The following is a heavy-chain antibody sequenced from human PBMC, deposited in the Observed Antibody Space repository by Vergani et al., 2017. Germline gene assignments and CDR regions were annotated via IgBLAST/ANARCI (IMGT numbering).Heavy chain of an antibody. Sequence: EVQLVESGGGLVQPGGSLRLSCAASGFTVSSNYMRWVRQAPGKGLEWVSVLYSGGSTYYADSVKGRFTISRHNSKNTLYLQMNSLRAEDTAVYYCARYRVDIVATTTYYYYYYGMDVWGQGTTVTVSS. CDR1: GFTVSSNY. D-gene: IGHD5-12*01. CDR3: ARYRVDIVATTTYYYYYYGMDV. CDR2: LYSGGST. J-gene: IGHJ6*02. V-gene: IGHV3-53*04.